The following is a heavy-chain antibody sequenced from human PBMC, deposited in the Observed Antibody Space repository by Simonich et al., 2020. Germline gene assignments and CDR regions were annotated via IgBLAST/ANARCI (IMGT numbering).Heavy chain of an antibody. D-gene: IGHD1-26*01. V-gene: IGHV3-30*07. CDR1: GFTFSSYA. J-gene: IGHJ3*02. CDR2: ISYDGCNK. Sequence: QVQLVESGGGVVQPGRSLRLSCAASGFTFSSYAMHWVRQAAGKRVEWVADISYDGCNKDDADSVKGRFTISRDNSKNTLYLKMNSLRAEDTAVYYCAREGAGNDAFDIWGQGTMVTVSS. CDR3: AREGAGNDAFDI.